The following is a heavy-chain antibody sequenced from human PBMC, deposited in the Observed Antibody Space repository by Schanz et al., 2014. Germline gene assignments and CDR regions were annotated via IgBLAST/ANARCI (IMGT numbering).Heavy chain of an antibody. CDR2: IATSSSTR. J-gene: IGHJ1*01. CDR1: GFTFSSYA. CDR3: ASGVHVSSLQKGLQF. D-gene: IGHD3-10*01. Sequence: VQLLQFGGGVVQPGRSLRLSCAASGFTFSSYAMSWVRQAPGKGLEWLSYIATSSSTRHYADSVKGRVTISRDNAKNSVSLQMRRLRVEDTAVYYCASGVHVSSLQKGLQFWGRGTLXIVSS. V-gene: IGHV3-48*01.